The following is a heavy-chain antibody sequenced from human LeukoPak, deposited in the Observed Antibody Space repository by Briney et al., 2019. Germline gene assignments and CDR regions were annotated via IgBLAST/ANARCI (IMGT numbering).Heavy chain of an antibody. CDR3: AREGYSYGYYFDY. D-gene: IGHD5-18*01. CDR2: IYHSGST. Sequence: PSETLSLTCAVSGYSISSGYYWGWIRQPPGKGLEWIGSIYHSGSTHYNPSLKSRVTISVDTSKNQFSLKLSSVTAADTAVYYCAREGYSYGYYFDYWGQGTLVTVSS. V-gene: IGHV4-38-2*02. CDR1: GYSISSGYY. J-gene: IGHJ4*02.